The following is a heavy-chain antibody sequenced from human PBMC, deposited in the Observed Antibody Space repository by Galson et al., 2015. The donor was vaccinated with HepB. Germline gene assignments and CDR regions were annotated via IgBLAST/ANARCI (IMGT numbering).Heavy chain of an antibody. CDR3: ARARKWLLLLNPPDY. V-gene: IGHV1-46*01. D-gene: IGHD3-22*01. CDR2: INPSGGST. Sequence: SVKVSCKASGYTFTSYYMHWVRQAPGQGLEWMGIINPSGGSTSYAQKFQGRVTMTRDTSTSTVYMELSSLRSEDTAVYYCARARKWLLLLNPPDYWGKGTLVTVSS. J-gene: IGHJ4*02. CDR1: GYTFTSYY.